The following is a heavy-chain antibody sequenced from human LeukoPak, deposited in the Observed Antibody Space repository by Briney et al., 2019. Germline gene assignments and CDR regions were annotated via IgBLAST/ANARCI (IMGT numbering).Heavy chain of an antibody. J-gene: IGHJ6*02. CDR1: GFTFDDYA. D-gene: IGHD2-15*01. CDR3: AKDPYNYCSGGSCYSKPGDYGIDV. CDR2: ISWDGGST. V-gene: IGHV3-43D*03. Sequence: GGSLRLSCAASGFTFDDYAMHWVRQAPGKGLEWVSLISWDGGSTYYADSVKGRFTISRDNSKNSLYLQMNSLRAEDTALYYCAKDPYNYCSGGSCYSKPGDYGIDVWGQGTTVTVSS.